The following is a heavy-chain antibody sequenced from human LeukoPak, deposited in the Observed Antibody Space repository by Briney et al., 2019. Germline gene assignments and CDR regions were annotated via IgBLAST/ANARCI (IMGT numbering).Heavy chain of an antibody. D-gene: IGHD5-24*01. CDR2: INTNTGNP. CDR3: ARAFLIWAVGDGYNSVHWFDP. V-gene: IGHV7-4-1*02. CDR1: GYTFTGYY. J-gene: IGHJ5*02. Sequence: ASVKVSCKASGYTFTGYYMHWVRQAPGQGLEWMGWINTNTGNPTYAQGFTGRFVFSLDTSVSTAYLQISSLKAEDTAVYYCARAFLIWAVGDGYNSVHWFDPWGQGTLVTVSS.